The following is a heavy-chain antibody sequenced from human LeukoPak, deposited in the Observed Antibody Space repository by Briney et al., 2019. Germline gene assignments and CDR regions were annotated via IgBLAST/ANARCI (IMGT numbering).Heavy chain of an antibody. Sequence: SETLSLTCTVSGGSISSSSCYWGWIRQPPGKGLEWIGSIYHSGSTHYNPSLKSRLTIFVDTSKNQFSLKVNSVTAADTAVYYCARNGTVTVSGTKFNYFDYWGQGTLVTVSS. V-gene: IGHV4-39*01. D-gene: IGHD4-17*01. CDR3: ARNGTVTVSGTKFNYFDY. CDR1: GGSISSSSCY. CDR2: IYHSGST. J-gene: IGHJ4*02.